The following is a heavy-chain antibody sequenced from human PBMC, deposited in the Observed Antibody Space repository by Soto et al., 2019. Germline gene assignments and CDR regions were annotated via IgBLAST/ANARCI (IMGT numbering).Heavy chain of an antibody. J-gene: IGHJ4*02. D-gene: IGHD6-13*01. CDR2: IYYSGST. CDR3: ARWAAAGTGAIDY. CDR1: GGSISGYY. Sequence: SETLSLTCAVYGGSISGYYWSWIRQPPGKGLEWIGYIYYSGSTNYNPSLKSRVTISVDTSKNQFSLKLSSVTAADTAVYYCARWAAAGTGAIDYWGQGTLVTVSS. V-gene: IGHV4-59*01.